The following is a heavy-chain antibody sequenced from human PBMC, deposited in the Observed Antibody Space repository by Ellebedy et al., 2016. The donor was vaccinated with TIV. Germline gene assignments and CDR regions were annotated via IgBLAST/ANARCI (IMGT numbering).Heavy chain of an antibody. D-gene: IGHD3-3*01. Sequence: ASVKVSCXASGYTFTGSFLHWVRQAPGQGLEWMGWINPNSGDTKFAQKFQGRVTMTRDTSINTAYMELSGLKSDDTALYYCARAMTIFGVIIHFFDYWGQGTPVTVSS. CDR2: INPNSGDT. V-gene: IGHV1-2*02. CDR1: GYTFTGSF. J-gene: IGHJ4*02. CDR3: ARAMTIFGVIIHFFDY.